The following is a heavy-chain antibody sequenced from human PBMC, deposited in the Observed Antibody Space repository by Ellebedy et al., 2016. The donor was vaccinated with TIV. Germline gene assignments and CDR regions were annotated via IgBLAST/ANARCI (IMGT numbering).Heavy chain of an antibody. D-gene: IGHD3-3*01. V-gene: IGHV5-51*01. Sequence: GESLKISCKTSGYTFTNYWIAWVRQRPGKGLEWMGFIYPRDSDTRYSPSSQGQVTISGDRSTNTAYLQWNGLKASDTAVYYCARHGVRGTVAPFFDYWGQGTLVTVSS. CDR2: IYPRDSDT. CDR1: GYTFTNYW. CDR3: ARHGVRGTVAPFFDY. J-gene: IGHJ4*02.